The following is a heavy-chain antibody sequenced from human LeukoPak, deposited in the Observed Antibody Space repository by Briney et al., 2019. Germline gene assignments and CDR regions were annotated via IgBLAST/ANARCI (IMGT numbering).Heavy chain of an antibody. CDR3: ARDGITIVRGVIIGDV. D-gene: IGHD3-10*01. V-gene: IGHV1-58*02. CDR1: GFTFTSSA. J-gene: IGHJ6*04. CDR2: IVVGSGNT. Sequence: SVKVSCKASGFTFTSSAMQWVRQARGQRLEWIGWIVVGSGNTNYAQKFQERVTMTRDTSITTAYMELSRPTSDDTAMYYCARDGITIVRGVIIGDVWGEGTTVTISS.